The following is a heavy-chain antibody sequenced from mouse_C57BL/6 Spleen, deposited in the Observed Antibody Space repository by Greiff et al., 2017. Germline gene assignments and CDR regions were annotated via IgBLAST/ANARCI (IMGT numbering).Heavy chain of an antibody. CDR3: ARVGNGKAMDY. CDR1: GYTFTSYW. CDR2: IDPSGSYT. D-gene: IGHD2-1*01. Sequence: QVQLQQPGAELVMPGASVKMSCKASGYTFTSYWMHWVKQRPGQGLEWIGEIDPSGSYTYYTQQFKGKSTLTVDKTSRTAYMQLSRLTSEAAAVYSCARVGNGKAMDYWGQGTSVTVSS. J-gene: IGHJ4*01. V-gene: IGHV1-69*01.